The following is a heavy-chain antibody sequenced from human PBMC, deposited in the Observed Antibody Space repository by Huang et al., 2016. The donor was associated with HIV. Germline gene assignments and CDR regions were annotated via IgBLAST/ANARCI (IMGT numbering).Heavy chain of an antibody. CDR2: INHSGHI. CDR1: GGSFSGYF. Sequence: QVQLQQWCAGLLKTSETLSLTCAVYGGSFSGYFWGWVRQPPGKGLEWVGEINHSGHINYNPSLLSRVNMSIDTSKKQFSLHLSSLSAADTAVYYCARRYNSRYDYWGRGSPVTVPS. V-gene: IGHV4-34*02. J-gene: IGHJ4*02. CDR3: ARRYNSRYDY. D-gene: IGHD6-13*01.